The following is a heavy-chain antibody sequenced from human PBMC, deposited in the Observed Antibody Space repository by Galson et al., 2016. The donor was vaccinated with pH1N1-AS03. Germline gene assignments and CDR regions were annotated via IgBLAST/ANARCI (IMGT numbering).Heavy chain of an antibody. V-gene: IGHV3-23*01. D-gene: IGHD6-13*01. CDR2: ISGSGAGI. J-gene: IGHJ4*02. Sequence: GKGLQWVSGISGSGAGIYYADSLKGRFSISRDNSRNTLYLQVNGLRAEDTAVYFCAAGILQQLAYYFTYWGQGTLVTVSS. CDR3: AAGILQQLAYYFTY.